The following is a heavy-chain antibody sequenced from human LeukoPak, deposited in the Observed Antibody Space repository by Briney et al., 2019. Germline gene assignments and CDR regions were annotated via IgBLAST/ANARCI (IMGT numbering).Heavy chain of an antibody. V-gene: IGHV1-69*13. CDR2: IIPIFGIV. D-gene: IGHD2-15*01. CDR3: AKGSGSYCSGGNCFRPDV. J-gene: IGHJ6*03. CDR1: GGTFSSYA. Sequence: SVKVSCKASGGTFSSYAISWVRHAPGQGLEWMGRIIPIFGIVNYAQKFQGRVTITSDESTSTAYMELSSLRSEDTALYYCAKGSGSYCSGGNCFRPDVWGKGTTVTVSS.